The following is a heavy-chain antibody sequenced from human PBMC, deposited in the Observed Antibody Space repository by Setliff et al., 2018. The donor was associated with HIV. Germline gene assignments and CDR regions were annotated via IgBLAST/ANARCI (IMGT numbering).Heavy chain of an antibody. J-gene: IGHJ5*02. D-gene: IGHD4-17*01. Sequence: GGSLRLSCAASGFTFSTYAMNWVRQAPGKGLEWVSVISAGGSTYYADSVKGRFTISRDSSKNTLYLQMNSLRAEDTAVYYCARGVHAFGDYGNWFDPWGQGTLVTV. CDR2: ISAGGST. V-gene: IGHV3-23*01. CDR3: ARGVHAFGDYGNWFDP. CDR1: GFTFSTYA.